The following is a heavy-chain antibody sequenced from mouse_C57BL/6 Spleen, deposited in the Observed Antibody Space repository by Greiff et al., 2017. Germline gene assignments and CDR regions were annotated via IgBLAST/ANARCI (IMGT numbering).Heavy chain of an antibody. CDR1: GYAFSSYW. D-gene: IGHD3-2*02. CDR2: IYPGDGDT. Sequence: SGAELVKPGASVKISCKASGYAFSSYWMNWVKQRPGKGLEWIGQIYPGDGDTNYNGKFKGKATLTADKSSSTAYMQLSSLTSEDSAVYFCARGDSSGYWFAYWGQGTLVTVSA. V-gene: IGHV1-80*01. J-gene: IGHJ3*01. CDR3: ARGDSSGYWFAY.